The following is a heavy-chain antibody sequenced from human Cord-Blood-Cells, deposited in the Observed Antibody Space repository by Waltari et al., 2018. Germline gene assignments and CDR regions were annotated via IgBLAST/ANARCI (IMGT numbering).Heavy chain of an antibody. D-gene: IGHD1-1*01. CDR2: TYYRSKWYN. CDR1: RESVSSDRSA. CDR3: AREAPGTTGTVYFDY. V-gene: IGHV6-1*01. Sequence: QLQLHQSAPGLVKRADTLPPSCAYTRESVSSDRSASNWIRQSPSRGLEWLGRTYYRSKWYNDYAVSVKSRITINPDTSKNHFSLQLNSVTPEDTAVYYCAREAPGTTGTVYFDYWGQGTLVTVSS. J-gene: IGHJ4*02.